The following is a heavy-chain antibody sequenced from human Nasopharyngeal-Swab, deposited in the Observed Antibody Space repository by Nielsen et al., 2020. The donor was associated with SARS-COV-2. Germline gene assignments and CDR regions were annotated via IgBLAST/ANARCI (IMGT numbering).Heavy chain of an antibody. J-gene: IGHJ4*02. CDR3: SPYTVTTGNFDY. Sequence: SETLSLTCTVSGGSISSSSYYWGWIRQPPGKGLEWIGSIYYSGSTYYNPSLKSRVTIFVDTSKNQFSLKLSSVTAADTAVYYCSPYTVTTGNFDYWGQGTLVTVSS. D-gene: IGHD4-17*01. V-gene: IGHV4-39*01. CDR2: IYYSGST. CDR1: GGSISSSSYY.